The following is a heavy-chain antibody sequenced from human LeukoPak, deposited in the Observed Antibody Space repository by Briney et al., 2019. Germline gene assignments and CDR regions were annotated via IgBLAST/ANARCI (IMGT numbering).Heavy chain of an antibody. CDR3: ARRYGRPFDY. V-gene: IGHV5-51*01. CDR2: IYPGDSDT. Sequence: GESLKISCKGSGYIFNSYWIARVRQMPGKGVEWMGIIYPGDSDTRYSPSFQGQVTMSADKSTSTAYLQWSSLKASDTAMYYCARRYGRPFDYWGQGTLVTVSS. J-gene: IGHJ4*02. D-gene: IGHD4-17*01. CDR1: GYIFNSYW.